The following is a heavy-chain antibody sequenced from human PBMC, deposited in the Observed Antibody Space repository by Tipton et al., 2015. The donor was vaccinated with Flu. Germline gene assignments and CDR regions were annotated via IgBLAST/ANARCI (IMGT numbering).Heavy chain of an antibody. Sequence: SLRLSCAASGFTFSSYWMHWVRQAPGKGLVWVSRINSDGSSTSYADSVKGRFTISRDNAKNTLYLQMNSLRAEDTAVYYCARDGVPAAIRGDYYYGMDVWGQGTPVTVSS. J-gene: IGHJ6*02. CDR2: INSDGSST. D-gene: IGHD2-2*02. V-gene: IGHV3-74*01. CDR1: GFTFSSYW. CDR3: ARDGVPAAIRGDYYYGMDV.